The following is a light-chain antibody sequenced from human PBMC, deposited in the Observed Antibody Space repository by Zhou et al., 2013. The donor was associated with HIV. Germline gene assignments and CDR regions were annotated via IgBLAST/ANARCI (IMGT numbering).Light chain of an antibody. CDR2: EAS. CDR1: QTISVW. V-gene: IGKV1-5*03. CDR3: QEYNRGT. Sequence: DISMSQSPFSVSASVGDRVTITCRASQTISVWLAWYQQKPGKAPKLLISEASTLDSGVPSRFSGSGSGTEFTLTINSLQPDDFATYYCQEYNRGTFGQGTKVEIK. J-gene: IGKJ1*01.